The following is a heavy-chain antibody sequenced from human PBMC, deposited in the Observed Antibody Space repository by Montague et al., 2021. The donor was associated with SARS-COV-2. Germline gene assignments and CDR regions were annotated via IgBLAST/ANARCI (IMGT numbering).Heavy chain of an antibody. J-gene: IGHJ4*02. D-gene: IGHD4-17*01. CDR2: VYYSGYT. CDR1: GDSVSSSDHY. CDR3: ARRGLREDYFDF. Sequence: SETLSLTCTVSGDSVSSSDHYWGWIRQPPGKGLEWLGIVYYSGYTYYNPSVKGRVTISIDASKNQFSLKLNSLTATDTAIYHSARRGLREDYFDFWGQGTLVTVSS. V-gene: IGHV4-39*01.